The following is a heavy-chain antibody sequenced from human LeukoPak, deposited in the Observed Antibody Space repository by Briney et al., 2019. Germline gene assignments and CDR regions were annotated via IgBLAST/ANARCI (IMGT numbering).Heavy chain of an antibody. CDR1: GFTFSSYG. CDR3: ASGQWLVLNY. V-gene: IGHV3-7*03. D-gene: IGHD6-19*01. J-gene: IGHJ4*02. CDR2: IKQDGSEK. Sequence: PGRSLRLSCAASGFTFSSYGMHWVRQAPGKGLEWVANIKQDGSEKYVDSVKGRFTISRDNAKNSLYLQMNSLRAEDTAVYYCASGQWLVLNYWGQGTLVTVSS.